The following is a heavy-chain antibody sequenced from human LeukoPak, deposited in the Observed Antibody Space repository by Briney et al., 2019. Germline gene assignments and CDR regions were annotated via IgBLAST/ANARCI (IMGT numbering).Heavy chain of an antibody. Sequence: PGGSLRLSCAASGLTFSNHVLHWVRQAPGKGLEWVAFILYDASLKYYTDSVKGRFTISRDNSKKTLYLQVNSLRADDTAVYYCAREEQGRRAAFDYWGQGTLVTVSS. J-gene: IGHJ4*02. CDR2: ILYDASLK. V-gene: IGHV3-30*02. D-gene: IGHD1/OR15-1a*01. CDR3: AREEQGRRAAFDY. CDR1: GLTFSNHV.